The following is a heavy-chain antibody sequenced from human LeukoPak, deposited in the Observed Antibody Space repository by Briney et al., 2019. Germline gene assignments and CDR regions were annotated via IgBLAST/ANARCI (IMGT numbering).Heavy chain of an antibody. V-gene: IGHV4-61*01. CDR3: ARGPSFGGVDY. Sequence: SETLSLTCAVSGYSISSGYYWGWIRQPPGKGLEWIGYIYYSGSTNYNPSLKSRVTISVDTSKNQFSLKLSSVTAADTAVYYCARGPSFGGVDYWGQGTLVTVSS. CDR2: IYYSGST. J-gene: IGHJ4*02. CDR1: GYSISSGYY. D-gene: IGHD2-2*01.